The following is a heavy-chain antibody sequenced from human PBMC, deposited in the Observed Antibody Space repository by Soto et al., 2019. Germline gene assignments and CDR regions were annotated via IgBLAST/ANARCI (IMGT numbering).Heavy chain of an antibody. Sequence: PSETLSLTCTVSGASVTGFYWSWIRQPPGKGLEWIGYVFHSGSSSYNPSLKSRVTISVDTSKSQISLRLTSVTAADTAVYYCARAPGLGGAHIDYWGQGTLVTVSS. CDR3: ARAPGLGGAHIDY. CDR1: GASVTGFY. V-gene: IGHV4-59*02. CDR2: VFHSGSS. J-gene: IGHJ4*02.